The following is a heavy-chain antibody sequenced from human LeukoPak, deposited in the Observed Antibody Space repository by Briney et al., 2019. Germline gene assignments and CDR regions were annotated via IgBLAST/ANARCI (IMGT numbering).Heavy chain of an antibody. V-gene: IGHV1-69*02. D-gene: IGHD3-22*01. CDR2: IIPILGIA. Sequence: SVKVSYKASGYTFTSYYMHWVRQAPGQGLEWMARIIPILGIANYAQQFQGRVTITADKSTSTAYMELSSLRSEDTAVYYCGRIPYFYDSSGSHDAFDIWGQGTMVTVSS. J-gene: IGHJ3*02. CDR3: GRIPYFYDSSGSHDAFDI. CDR1: GYTFTSYY.